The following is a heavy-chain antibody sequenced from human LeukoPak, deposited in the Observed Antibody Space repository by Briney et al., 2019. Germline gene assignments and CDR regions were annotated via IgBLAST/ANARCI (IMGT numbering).Heavy chain of an antibody. CDR2: MNPNSGNT. D-gene: IGHD2-2*01. J-gene: IGHJ6*02. CDR1: GYTFTSYD. CDR3: ARAIRIVVVPAAKDYYYGMDV. Sequence: GASVKVSCKASGYTFTSYDINWVRQATGQGLEWMGWMNPNSGNTGYAQKFQGRVTMTRNTSISTAYMELSSLRSEDTAVYYCARAIRIVVVPAAKDYYYGMDVWGQGTTVTVSS. V-gene: IGHV1-8*01.